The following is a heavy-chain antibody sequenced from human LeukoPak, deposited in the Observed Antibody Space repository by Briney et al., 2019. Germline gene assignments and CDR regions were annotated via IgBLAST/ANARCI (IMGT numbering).Heavy chain of an antibody. CDR1: GGSFSGYY. CDR2: INHSGST. D-gene: IGHD4-11*01. Sequence: SETLSLTCAVYGGSFSGYYWSWIRQPPGKGLEWIGEINHSGSTNYNPSLKSRVTISVDTSKNQFSLKLSSVTAADTAVYYCARRARGNTVFTRGIDYWGQGTLVTVSS. V-gene: IGHV4-34*01. CDR3: ARRARGNTVFTRGIDY. J-gene: IGHJ4*02.